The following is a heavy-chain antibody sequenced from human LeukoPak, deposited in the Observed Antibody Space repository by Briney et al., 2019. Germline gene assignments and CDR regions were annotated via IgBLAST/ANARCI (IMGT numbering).Heavy chain of an antibody. J-gene: IGHJ4*02. V-gene: IGHV3-21*01. D-gene: IGHD3-22*01. CDR2: ISTSNTYI. CDR3: ASAWHLGIVVVMLDY. Sequence: GGSLRLSCAASGFTFSSYPFNWVRQAPGKGLEWVSSISTSNTYIYYADSLKGRFTISRDNSKNTLYLQMNSLRAEDTAVYYCASAWHLGIVVVMLDYWGQGTLVAVSS. CDR1: GFTFSSYP.